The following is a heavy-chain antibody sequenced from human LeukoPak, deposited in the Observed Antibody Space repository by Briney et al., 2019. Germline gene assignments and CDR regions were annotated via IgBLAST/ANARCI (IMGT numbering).Heavy chain of an antibody. Sequence: GGSLRLSCAASGFTFYDYAMHWVRQAPGKGLEWVSGISWNSGSIGYADSVKGRFTISRDNAKNSLYLQMNSLRAEDTALYYCAKDTKYYYDSSGYFDYWGQGTLVTVSS. D-gene: IGHD3-22*01. J-gene: IGHJ4*02. CDR3: AKDTKYYYDSSGYFDY. CDR1: GFTFYDYA. CDR2: ISWNSGSI. V-gene: IGHV3-9*01.